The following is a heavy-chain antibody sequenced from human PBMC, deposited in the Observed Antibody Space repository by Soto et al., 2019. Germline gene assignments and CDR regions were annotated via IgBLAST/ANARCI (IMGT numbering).Heavy chain of an antibody. Sequence: GASVKVSCKASGYTFTTYGISWVRQAPGQGLEWMGWISGYNGNTNYAQKFQGRVTMTTDTSTSTAYMELSSLRSEDTAVYYCARDRSTGVDTAMVLFDYWGQGTLVTVSS. D-gene: IGHD5-18*01. V-gene: IGHV1-18*01. CDR2: ISGYNGNT. J-gene: IGHJ4*02. CDR1: GYTFTTYG. CDR3: ARDRSTGVDTAMVLFDY.